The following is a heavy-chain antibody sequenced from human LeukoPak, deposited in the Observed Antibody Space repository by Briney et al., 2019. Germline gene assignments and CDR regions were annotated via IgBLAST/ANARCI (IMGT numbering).Heavy chain of an antibody. Sequence: SETLSLTCTVSGGSISSSSYYWGWIRQPPGKGLEWIGSIYYSGCTYYNPSLKSRVTISVDTSKNQFSLKLSSVTAADTAVYYCARRRAFDIWGQGTMVTVSS. CDR1: GGSISSSSYY. J-gene: IGHJ3*02. CDR3: ARRRAFDI. CDR2: IYYSGCT. V-gene: IGHV4-39*01.